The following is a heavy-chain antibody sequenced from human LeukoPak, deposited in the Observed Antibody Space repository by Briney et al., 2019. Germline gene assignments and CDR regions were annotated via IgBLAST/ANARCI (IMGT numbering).Heavy chain of an antibody. Sequence: ASVKVSCKAARYTFTAYYLHWVRQAPGQGLEWMGRINPNNGGTNYPQKFQGRVTMTRDTSINTAYMELSSLKSDDTAVYYCARGWELNARFFGYWGQGTLVTVSS. CDR1: RYTFTAYY. CDR2: INPNNGGT. V-gene: IGHV1-2*06. J-gene: IGHJ4*02. CDR3: ARGWELNARFFGY. D-gene: IGHD1-26*01.